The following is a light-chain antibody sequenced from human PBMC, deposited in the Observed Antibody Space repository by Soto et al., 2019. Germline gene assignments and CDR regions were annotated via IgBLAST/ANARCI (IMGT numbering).Light chain of an antibody. V-gene: IGKV3-15*01. J-gene: IGKJ1*01. Sequence: EMVMTQSPATLSVSPGERATLSCRASQSVSSNLAWYQQKPGQAPRLLTYGASTRATGIPARFSGSGSGTEFTLIITSLQSEDFAVYYCQQYKKWPWTFGQGTKVDIK. CDR3: QQYKKWPWT. CDR2: GAS. CDR1: QSVSSN.